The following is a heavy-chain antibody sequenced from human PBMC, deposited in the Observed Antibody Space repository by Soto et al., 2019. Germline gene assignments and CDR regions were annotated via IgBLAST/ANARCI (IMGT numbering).Heavy chain of an antibody. Sequence: QVQLVQSGTDVKKPGSSVKVSCKASGGTFSNHAFSWVRQAPGQGLDWMGGIIPRFVTPNYAHQFHCRVTITVDEAKSTVYMDLSSLRSEDTALYYCARGPEYSSSWYFADWGQGTLVIVSS. D-gene: IGHD6-13*01. CDR3: ARGPEYSSSWYFAD. CDR2: IIPRFVTP. CDR1: GGTFSNHA. V-gene: IGHV1-69*01. J-gene: IGHJ4*02.